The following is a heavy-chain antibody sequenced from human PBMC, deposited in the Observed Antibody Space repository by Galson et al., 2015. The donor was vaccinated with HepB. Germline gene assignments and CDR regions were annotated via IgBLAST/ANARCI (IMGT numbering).Heavy chain of an antibody. CDR3: ARDRIPDPFFDY. V-gene: IGHV1-3*01. Sequence: SVKVSCKASGYTFTTYAIHWVRQAPGQRLEWMGWINAGNGNIKYSHKFQGRVTITRDTSASTAYMELSSLGSADTAIYYCARDRIPDPFFDYWGQGTLVTVSS. CDR1: GYTFTTYA. J-gene: IGHJ4*02. CDR2: INAGNGNI.